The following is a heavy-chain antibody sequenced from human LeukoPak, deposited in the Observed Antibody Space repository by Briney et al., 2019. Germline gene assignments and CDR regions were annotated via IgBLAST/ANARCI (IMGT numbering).Heavy chain of an antibody. CDR3: TMDSLRYFDY. V-gene: IGHV3-7*04. J-gene: IGHJ4*02. Sequence: GGSLRLSCAASGFTFSSYWMSWVRQAPGKGLEWAANIKEDGSEKYYVDSVKGRFTISRDNAKNSLYLQMNSLRAEDTAVYYCTMDSLRYFDYWGQGTLVTVSS. D-gene: IGHD3-16*01. CDR2: IKEDGSEK. CDR1: GFTFSSYW.